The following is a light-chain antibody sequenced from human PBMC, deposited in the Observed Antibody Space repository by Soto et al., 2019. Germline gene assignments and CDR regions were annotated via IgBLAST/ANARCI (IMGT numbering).Light chain of an antibody. CDR1: QSVSSY. Sequence: IVLTQSPATLSLSPGERATLSCRASQSVSSYLAWYQQKPGQAPRLLINDASNRTTGIPARFSGSGSGTNFTLTISSLRPEDFAIYYCQQRSNSFTFGPGTKVDIK. V-gene: IGKV3-11*01. CDR2: DAS. J-gene: IGKJ3*01. CDR3: QQRSNSFT.